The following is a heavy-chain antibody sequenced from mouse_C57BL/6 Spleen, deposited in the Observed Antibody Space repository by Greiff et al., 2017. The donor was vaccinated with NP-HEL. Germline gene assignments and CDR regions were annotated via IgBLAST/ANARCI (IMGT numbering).Heavy chain of an antibody. V-gene: IGHV1-69*01. CDR2: VDPSDSYT. Sequence: VQLQQPGAELVMPGASVKLSCKASGYTFTSYWMHWVKQRPGQGLEWIGEVDPSDSYTNYNQKFKGKSTLTVDKSSSTAYMQLSSLTSEDSAVYYCARAYYSNYLDYWGQGTTLTVSS. CDR3: ARAYYSNYLDY. J-gene: IGHJ2*01. CDR1: GYTFTSYW. D-gene: IGHD2-5*01.